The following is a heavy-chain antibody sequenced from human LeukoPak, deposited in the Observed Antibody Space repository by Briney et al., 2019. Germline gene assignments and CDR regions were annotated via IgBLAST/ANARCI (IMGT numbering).Heavy chain of an antibody. Sequence: PGGSLRLSCAASGFTFSSYAMSWVRQAPGKGLEWVSAISGPAGSWDYADSVRGRFTTSSDSSNNTLFLHMNSLRAKDRAIYYCAKKVGLVSAPLYYFDVWGQGTLVTVSS. CDR1: GFTFSSYA. CDR2: ISGPAGSW. J-gene: IGHJ4*02. V-gene: IGHV3-23*01. CDR3: AKKVGLVSAPLYYFDV. D-gene: IGHD5/OR15-5a*01.